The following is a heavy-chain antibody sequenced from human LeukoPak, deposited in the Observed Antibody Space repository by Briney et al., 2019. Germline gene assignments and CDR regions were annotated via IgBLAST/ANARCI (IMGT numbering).Heavy chain of an antibody. D-gene: IGHD6-19*01. V-gene: IGHV3-21*01. CDR3: ARVMSRSPWLVDAFDI. CDR1: GFTFSSYS. J-gene: IGHJ3*02. CDR2: ISSSSSYI. Sequence: SGGSLRLSCAASGFTFSSYSMNWVRQAPGKGLGWVSSISSSSSYIYYADSVKGRFTISRDNAKNSLYLQVNSLRAEDTAVYYCARVMSRSPWLVDAFDIWGQGTMVTVSS.